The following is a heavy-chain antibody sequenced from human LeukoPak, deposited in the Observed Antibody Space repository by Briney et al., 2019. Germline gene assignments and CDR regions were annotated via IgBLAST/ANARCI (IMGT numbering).Heavy chain of an antibody. J-gene: IGHJ4*02. Sequence: GGSLRLSCTASGFTFSGYGMSWVRQAPGKGLEWVSSISSSGGSTYYADSVKGRFTISRDNSKNTLYLQMNSLRAEDTAVYYCARANYYDSSGYLGGYFDYWGQGTLVTVSS. CDR3: ARANYYDSSGYLGGYFDY. V-gene: IGHV3-23*01. CDR2: ISSSGGST. CDR1: GFTFSGYG. D-gene: IGHD3-22*01.